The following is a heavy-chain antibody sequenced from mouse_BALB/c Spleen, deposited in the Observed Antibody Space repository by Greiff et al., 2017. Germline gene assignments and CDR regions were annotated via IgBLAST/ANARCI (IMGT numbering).Heavy chain of an antibody. J-gene: IGHJ1*01. CDR3: ARFDYDGDWYFDV. V-gene: IGHV1-80*01. Sequence: QVQLKESGAELVRPGSSVKISCKASGYAFSSYWMNWVKQRPGQGLEWIGQIYPGDGDTNYNGKFKGKATLTADKSSSTAYMQLSSLTSEDSAVYFCARFDYDGDWYFDVWGAGTTVTVSS. CDR1: GYAFSSYW. D-gene: IGHD2-4*01. CDR2: IYPGDGDT.